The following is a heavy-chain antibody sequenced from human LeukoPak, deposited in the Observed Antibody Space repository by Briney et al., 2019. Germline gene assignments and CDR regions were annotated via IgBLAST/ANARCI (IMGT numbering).Heavy chain of an antibody. CDR1: GGSISSYY. D-gene: IGHD6-19*01. Sequence: SETLSLTCTVSGGSISSYYWSWIRQPPGKGLEWIGYIYYSGSTNYNPSLKSRVTISVDASKNQFSLKLSFVTAADTAVYYCARSIAVAGTEFDYWGQGTLVTVSS. CDR2: IYYSGST. CDR3: ARSIAVAGTEFDY. V-gene: IGHV4-59*01. J-gene: IGHJ4*02.